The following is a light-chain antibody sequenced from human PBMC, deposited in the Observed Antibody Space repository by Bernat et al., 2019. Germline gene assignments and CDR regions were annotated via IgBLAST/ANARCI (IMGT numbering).Light chain of an antibody. V-gene: IGKV1-16*02. J-gene: IGKJ2*01. CDR3: QQYNSYPYT. CDR1: QSISSY. CDR2: AAS. Sequence: DIQKTQSPSSLSASVGDRVTITCRASQSISSYLNWYQQKPGKAPKLLIYAASSLQSGVPSKFSGSGSGTDFTLTISSLQPEDFATYYCQQYNSYPYTFGQGTKLEIK.